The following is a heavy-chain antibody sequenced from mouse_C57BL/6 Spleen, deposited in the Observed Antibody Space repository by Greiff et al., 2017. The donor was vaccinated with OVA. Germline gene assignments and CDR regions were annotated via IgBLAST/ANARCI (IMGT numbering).Heavy chain of an antibody. J-gene: IGHJ2*01. V-gene: IGHV1-52*01. CDR3: ARGAGTNY. D-gene: IGHD4-1*01. CDR2: IDPSDSET. CDR1: GYTFTSYW. Sequence: QVQLQQPGAELVRPGSSVKLSCKASGYTFTSYWMPWVKQRPIQGLEWIGNIDPSDSETHYTQKFKDKATLTVDKSSSTAYMQLSSLTSEDSAVYYCARGAGTNYWGQGTTLTVSS.